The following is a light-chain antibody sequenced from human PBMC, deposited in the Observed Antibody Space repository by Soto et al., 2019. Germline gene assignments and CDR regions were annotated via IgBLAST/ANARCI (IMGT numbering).Light chain of an antibody. Sequence: QSVRAEPPSVSVAPGQKVTISCTGSSSNIGAGYDLHWYQQLPGTAPKLLLYGNSNRPSGVPDRFPGSKSGTSASLAITGLQAEDEADYYCQSYDSSLSAYVFGTGTKVTVL. V-gene: IGLV1-40*01. CDR1: SSNIGAGYD. CDR2: GNS. CDR3: QSYDSSLSAYV. J-gene: IGLJ1*01.